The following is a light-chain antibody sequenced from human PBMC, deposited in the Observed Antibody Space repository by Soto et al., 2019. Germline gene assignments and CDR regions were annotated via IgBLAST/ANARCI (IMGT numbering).Light chain of an antibody. CDR2: EVS. V-gene: IGLV2-8*01. CDR1: SSDVGGYNY. Sequence: QSALTQSPSASGSPGQSVTISCTGTSSDVGGYNYVSWYQQLPGKAPKLMIYEVSKRPSGVPDRFSGSKSGNTASLTVSGLQADDEADYYCSSYAGSNRVFGTGTKVTVL. CDR3: SSYAGSNRV. J-gene: IGLJ1*01.